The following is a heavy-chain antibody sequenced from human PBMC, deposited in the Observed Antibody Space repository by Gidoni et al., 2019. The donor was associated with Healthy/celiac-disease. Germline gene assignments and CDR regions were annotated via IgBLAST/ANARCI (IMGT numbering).Heavy chain of an antibody. Sequence: QVQLVQSGAEVKKPGASVKVSCKASGSTFTGHYMHWVRQAPGQGLEWMGWINPNSGGTNYAQKLQGRVTMTRDTSISTAYMELSRLRSDDTAVYYCARRGRYTGPVDDYWGQGTLVTVSS. CDR2: INPNSGGT. J-gene: IGHJ4*02. CDR3: ARRGRYTGPVDDY. V-gene: IGHV1-2*02. D-gene: IGHD1-26*01. CDR1: GSTFTGHY.